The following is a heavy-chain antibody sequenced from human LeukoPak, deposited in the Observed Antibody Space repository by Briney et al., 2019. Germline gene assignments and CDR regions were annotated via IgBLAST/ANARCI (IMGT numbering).Heavy chain of an antibody. Sequence: GGSLRLSCAASGFTFSDYYMSWIRQAPGKGLEWVSVIYSGGSTYYADSVKGRFTISRDKSKNTLYLQMYSLRAEDTAVYYCAGGSVYSYGLLDYWGQGTLVTVSS. V-gene: IGHV3-53*01. CDR3: AGGSVYSYGLLDY. CDR1: GFTFSDYY. CDR2: IYSGGST. D-gene: IGHD5-18*01. J-gene: IGHJ4*02.